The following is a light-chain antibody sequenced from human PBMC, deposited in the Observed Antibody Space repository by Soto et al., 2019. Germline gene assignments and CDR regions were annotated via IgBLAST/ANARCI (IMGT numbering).Light chain of an antibody. J-gene: IGKJ2*03. CDR3: QQLNGYPYS. CDR1: QSISSY. V-gene: IGKV1-39*01. Sequence: DIQMTQSPSSLSASVGDRVTITCRASQSISSYLNWYQQKPGKAPKLLIYAASSLQSGVPSRFSGSGSGTDFTLTISSLQPEDSATYYCQQLNGYPYSFGPGTKLEIK. CDR2: AAS.